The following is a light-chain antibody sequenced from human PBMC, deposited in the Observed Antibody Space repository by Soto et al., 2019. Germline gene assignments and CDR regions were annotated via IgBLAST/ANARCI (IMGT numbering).Light chain of an antibody. V-gene: IGKV3-20*01. CDR3: HQYGNSPWT. CDR2: GAS. Sequence: EIVLTQSPGTLSLPPGERATLSCRASQSGFSFYLAWFQKKPGQAPRPLIYGASSRATGIPDRFSGSGSGTEFTLTISRLEPEDSAVYYCHQYGNSPWTLGQGTKVEI. J-gene: IGKJ1*01. CDR1: QSGFSFY.